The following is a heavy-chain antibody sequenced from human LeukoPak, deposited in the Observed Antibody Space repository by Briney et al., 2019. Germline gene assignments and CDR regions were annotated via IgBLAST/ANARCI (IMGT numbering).Heavy chain of an antibody. CDR3: AKAFIAAAGFGYYYMDV. CDR1: GFTFSSYG. D-gene: IGHD6-13*01. CDR2: IRYDGSNK. V-gene: IGHV3-30*02. J-gene: IGHJ6*03. Sequence: PGGSLRLSCAAPGFTFSSYGMHWVRQAPGKGLEWVAFIRYDGSNKYYADSVKGRFTISRDNSKNTLYLQMNSLRAEDTAVYYCAKAFIAAAGFGYYYMDVWGKGTTVTVSS.